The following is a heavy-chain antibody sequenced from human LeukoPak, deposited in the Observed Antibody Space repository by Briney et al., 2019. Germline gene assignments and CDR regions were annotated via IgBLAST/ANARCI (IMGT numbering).Heavy chain of an antibody. CDR3: ARGGRYFDY. Sequence: GASVKVSCKASGYTFTGYYMHWVRQAPGQGLEWMGWMNPDSGNTGYAQKFQGRVTITRNTSISTAYMELSSLRSEDTAVYYCARGGRYFDYWGQGTLVTVSS. V-gene: IGHV1-8*03. CDR2: MNPDSGNT. CDR1: GYTFTGYY. J-gene: IGHJ4*02.